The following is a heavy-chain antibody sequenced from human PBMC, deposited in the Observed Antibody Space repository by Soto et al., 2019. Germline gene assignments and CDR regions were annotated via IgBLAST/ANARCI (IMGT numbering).Heavy chain of an antibody. J-gene: IGHJ4*02. CDR3: SRNRPPIDY. Sequence: PSETLSLTCAVYGGSFSGYYWSWIRQPPGKGLEWIGEINHSGSTNYNPSLKSRVTISVDTSKNQFSLKLSSVTAADTAVYYCSRNRPPIDYWGQGTLVTVSS. CDR2: INHSGST. CDR1: GGSFSGYY. V-gene: IGHV4-34*01.